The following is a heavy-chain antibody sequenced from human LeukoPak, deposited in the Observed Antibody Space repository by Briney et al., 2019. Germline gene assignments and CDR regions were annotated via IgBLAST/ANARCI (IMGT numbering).Heavy chain of an antibody. CDR3: ARQYSSGWSYYYGLDV. Sequence: SQTLSLTFDISGDSVSSNSAAWNWIRQSPSRGLEWLGRTYYRSKWYNDYAVSVESRIIINPDTSKNQVSLQLNSVTPEDTAVYYCARQYSSGWSYYYGLDVWGQGTTVTVSS. CDR2: TYYRSKWYN. V-gene: IGHV6-1*01. CDR1: GDSVSSNSAA. D-gene: IGHD6-19*01. J-gene: IGHJ6*02.